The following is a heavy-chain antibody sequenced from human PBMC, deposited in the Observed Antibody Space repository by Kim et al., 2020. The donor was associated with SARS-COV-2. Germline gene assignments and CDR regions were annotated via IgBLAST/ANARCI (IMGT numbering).Heavy chain of an antibody. V-gene: IGHV3-7*01. J-gene: IGHJ4*02. CDR2: IKQDGTEK. Sequence: GGSLRLSCAASGFTISSDWMSWVRQAPGKGLEWVANIKQDGTEKYYVDSVKGRFTISTDNAKNSLYLQMNSLRAEDTAVYYCARLADYWGQGTLVTVSS. CDR3: ARLADY. CDR1: GFTISSDW.